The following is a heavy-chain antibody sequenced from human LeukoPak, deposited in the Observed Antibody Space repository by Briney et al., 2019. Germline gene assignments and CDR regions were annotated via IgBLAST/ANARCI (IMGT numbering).Heavy chain of an antibody. V-gene: IGHV1-2*02. CDR1: GYIFTSYG. Sequence: ASVKVSCKASGYIFTSYGISWVRQAPGQGLEWMGWINPNSGGTNYAQKFQGRVTMTRDTSISTAYMELSRLRSDDTAVYYCARNFITIFGNYYYMDVWGKGTTVTVS. D-gene: IGHD3-3*01. CDR2: INPNSGGT. J-gene: IGHJ6*03. CDR3: ARNFITIFGNYYYMDV.